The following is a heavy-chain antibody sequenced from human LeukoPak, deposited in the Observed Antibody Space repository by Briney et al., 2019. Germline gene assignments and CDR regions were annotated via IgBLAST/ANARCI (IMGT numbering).Heavy chain of an antibody. Sequence: GGSLRLSCAASGFAFNTYSMNWVRQAPGKGLEWLSYIRSTSSTIYYADSVRGRFTISRDNAKNSLFLQMNSLRAEDTAVYYCARSYRYGSGSYYYLDYWGQGTLVTVSS. CDR1: GFAFNTYS. V-gene: IGHV3-48*01. J-gene: IGHJ4*02. CDR3: ARSYRYGSGSYYYLDY. D-gene: IGHD3-10*01. CDR2: IRSTSSTI.